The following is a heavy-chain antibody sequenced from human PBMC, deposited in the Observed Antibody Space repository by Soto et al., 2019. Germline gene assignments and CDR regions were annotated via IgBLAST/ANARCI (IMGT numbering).Heavy chain of an antibody. Sequence: SETLSLTCTVSGGSISSYYWSWIRQPPGKGLEWIGYIYYSGSTNYNPSLKSRVTISVDTSKNQFSLKLSSVTAADTAVYYCARATSSYDFWSGYYIYYGMDVWGHGTTVTVSS. CDR1: GGSISSYY. D-gene: IGHD3-3*01. CDR3: ARATSSYDFWSGYYIYYGMDV. CDR2: IYYSGST. V-gene: IGHV4-59*01. J-gene: IGHJ6*02.